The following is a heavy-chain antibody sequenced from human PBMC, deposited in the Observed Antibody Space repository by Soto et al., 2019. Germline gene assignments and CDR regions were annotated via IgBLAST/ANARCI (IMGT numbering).Heavy chain of an antibody. V-gene: IGHV1-69*01. D-gene: IGHD3-3*01. CDR1: GGTFSSYA. CDR2: IIPIFGTA. Sequence: QVQLVQSGAEVKKPGSSVKVSCKASGGTFSSYAISWVRQAPGQGLEWMGGIIPIFGTANYAQKFQGRVTITADESTSTAYMELSSLRSEDTAVYYCASSSRLLDDFWSGPRMDVWGQGTTVTVSS. J-gene: IGHJ6*02. CDR3: ASSSRLLDDFWSGPRMDV.